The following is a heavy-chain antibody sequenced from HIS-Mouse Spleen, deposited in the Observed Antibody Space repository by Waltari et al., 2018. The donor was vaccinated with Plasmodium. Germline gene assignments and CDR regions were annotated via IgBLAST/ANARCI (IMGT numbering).Heavy chain of an antibody. V-gene: IGHV3-30*04. CDR3: ARGIVGAKGFDY. J-gene: IGHJ4*02. D-gene: IGHD1-26*01. CDR1: GFTFSRYA. Sequence: QVQLVESGGGVVQPGRSLRLSCAASGFTFSRYAMHWVRQAPGKGLEWVEVITYDGRNKYYADSVKGRFTISRDNSKNTLYLQMNSLRAEDTAVYYCARGIVGAKGFDYWGQGTLVTVSS. CDR2: ITYDGRNK.